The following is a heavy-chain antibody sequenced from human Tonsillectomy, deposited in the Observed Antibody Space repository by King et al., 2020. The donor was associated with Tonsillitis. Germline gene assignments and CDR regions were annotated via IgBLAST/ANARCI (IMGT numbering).Heavy chain of an antibody. CDR2: ISYDGGNK. Sequence: VQLVESGGGVVQPGRSLRLSCAASGFTFSSYAMHWVRQAPGKGLEWVAVISYDGGNKYYADSVTGRFTISRDNSKNTLYLQMNSLRAEETAVYYCASHSSGWYVDWGQGTLVTVSS. CDR1: GFTFSSYA. CDR3: ASHSSGWYVD. J-gene: IGHJ4*02. V-gene: IGHV3-30-3*01. D-gene: IGHD6-19*01.